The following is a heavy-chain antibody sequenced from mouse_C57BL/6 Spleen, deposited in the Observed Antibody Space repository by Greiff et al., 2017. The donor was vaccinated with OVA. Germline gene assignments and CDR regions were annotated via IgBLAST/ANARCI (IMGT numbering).Heavy chain of an antibody. CDR3: ARYYYYGSSYWYFDV. CDR1: GFTFSSSG. CDR2: ISSGGSYT. D-gene: IGHD1-1*01. Sequence: EVNVVESGGDLVKPGGSLKLSCAASGFTFSSSGMSWVRQTPDKRLEWVATISSGGSYTYYAASVTGRVTISRDNAKNTLYLQMSSLKAEDTAMYYCARYYYYGSSYWYFDVWGTGTTGTVSS. V-gene: IGHV5-6*01. J-gene: IGHJ1*03.